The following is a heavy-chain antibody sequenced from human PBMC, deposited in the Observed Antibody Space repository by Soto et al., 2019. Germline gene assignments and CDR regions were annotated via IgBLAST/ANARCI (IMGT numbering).Heavy chain of an antibody. Sequence: EVQLVESGGGLVQPGRSLRLSCAASGFTFDDYAMHWVRQAPGKSLEWVSGISWNSGSIGYADSVKGRFTISRDNAKNSLYLQMNSLRAEDTALYYCAKDAGDIAVGLFLYAFDIWGQGTMVTVSS. D-gene: IGHD6-19*01. V-gene: IGHV3-9*01. J-gene: IGHJ3*02. CDR1: GFTFDDYA. CDR2: ISWNSGSI. CDR3: AKDAGDIAVGLFLYAFDI.